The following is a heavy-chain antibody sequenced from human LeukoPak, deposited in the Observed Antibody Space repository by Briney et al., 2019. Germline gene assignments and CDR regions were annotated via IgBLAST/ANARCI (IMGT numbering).Heavy chain of an antibody. Sequence: SETLSLTCTVSSGSINRSGYFWDWIRQPPGKGLEWIGNIYYSGSTNYNPSLKSRVTISVDTSKNQFSLKLSSVTAADTAVYYCARGLGLGGAFDIWGQGTMVTVSS. CDR3: ARGLGLGGAFDI. D-gene: IGHD6-19*01. J-gene: IGHJ3*02. CDR1: SGSINRSGYF. V-gene: IGHV4-61*08. CDR2: IYYSGST.